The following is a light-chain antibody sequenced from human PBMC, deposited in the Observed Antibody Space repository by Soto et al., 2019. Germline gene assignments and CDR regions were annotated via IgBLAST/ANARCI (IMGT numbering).Light chain of an antibody. V-gene: IGKV1-39*01. Sequence: DIQMTQSPSSLSASVGDRVTITCRASQSISRYLNWYQQKPGKAPNLLIYVASSLQSEVPSRFSGSGSGTDFTVTITSLKPEDFASCYCQQSYGTPISFGQGTRLEIK. CDR3: QQSYGTPIS. CDR2: VAS. CDR1: QSISRY. J-gene: IGKJ5*01.